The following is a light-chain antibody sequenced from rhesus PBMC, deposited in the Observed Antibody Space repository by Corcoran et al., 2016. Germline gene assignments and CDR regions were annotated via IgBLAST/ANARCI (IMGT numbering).Light chain of an antibody. CDR3: QQYSNWST. J-gene: IGKJ4*01. CDR2: AAS. V-gene: IGKV3-17*01. Sequence: EIVLTQSPATLSLSPGERATLSCRTSQSVGSNLAWYQQKPGQAPRLLIYAASSTAPGIPDRFSGRGSGTDFNLTISSLEPEDVVVYYFQQYSNWSTFGGGTKVELK. CDR1: QSVGSN.